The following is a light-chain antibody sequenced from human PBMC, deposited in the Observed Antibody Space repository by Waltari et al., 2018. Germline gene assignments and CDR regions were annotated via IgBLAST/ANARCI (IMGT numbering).Light chain of an antibody. CDR1: QGISNS. Sequence: AIRITQSPSSLSASTGDKVTITCRASQGISNSLAWYQQKPGKAPKLLIYAASTLQSGVPSRFSGSGSGTYFTLTISCLQSEDFATYSCQQYSTYPVTFGGGTKVEIK. CDR3: QQYSTYPVT. CDR2: AAS. J-gene: IGKJ4*01. V-gene: IGKV1-8*01.